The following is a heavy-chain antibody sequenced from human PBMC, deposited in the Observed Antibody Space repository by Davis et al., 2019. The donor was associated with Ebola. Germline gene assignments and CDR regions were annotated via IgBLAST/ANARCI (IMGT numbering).Heavy chain of an antibody. J-gene: IGHJ4*02. D-gene: IGHD1-1*01. CDR1: GGSFSGYY. Sequence: SQTLSLTCAVYGGSFSGYYWSWIRQPPGKGLEWIGEINHSGSTNYNPSLNSRVTISVDTSKNPFSLKISPLTAADTAVYYCARIKGIHRWNYFDYWGQGTLVTVSS. V-gene: IGHV4-34*01. CDR2: INHSGST. CDR3: ARIKGIHRWNYFDY.